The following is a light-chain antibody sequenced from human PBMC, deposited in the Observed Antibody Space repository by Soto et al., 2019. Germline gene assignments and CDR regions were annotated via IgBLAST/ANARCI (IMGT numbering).Light chain of an antibody. V-gene: IGKV3-20*01. CDR2: GAS. CDR1: QSVRDNF. J-gene: IGKJ1*01. Sequence: EIVFTQSPGTLSLSPGERATLSCRASQSVRDNFLAWFQQKPGQAPRLLIFGASSRATGIPDRFSGSGSGTDFILTISRLGPEDFAVYYCQHYADSKWTFGQGTKVDIK. CDR3: QHYADSKWT.